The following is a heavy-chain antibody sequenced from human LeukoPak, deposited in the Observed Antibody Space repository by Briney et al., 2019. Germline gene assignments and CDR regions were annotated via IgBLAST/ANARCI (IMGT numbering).Heavy chain of an antibody. V-gene: IGHV1-3*01. Sequence: GASVKVSCKASGYTFTSYAMHWVRQAPGQRLEWMGWINAGNGNTKYSQKFQGRVTITRDTSASTAYMELSSLRSEDTAVYYCARDLDYYDSSGYFPYYYYYYGMDVWGQGTTVTVSS. CDR1: GYTFTSYA. D-gene: IGHD3-22*01. CDR2: INAGNGNT. J-gene: IGHJ6*02. CDR3: ARDLDYYDSSGYFPYYYYYYGMDV.